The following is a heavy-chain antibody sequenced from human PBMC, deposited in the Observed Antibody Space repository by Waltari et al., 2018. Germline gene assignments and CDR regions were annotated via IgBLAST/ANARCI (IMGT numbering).Heavy chain of an antibody. J-gene: IGHJ4*02. CDR2: SNHSGST. D-gene: IGHD3-10*01. CDR1: GGSFSGYY. V-gene: IGHV4-34*01. CDR3: ARARITMVRGVRSFGY. Sequence: QVQLQQWGAGLLKPSETLSLTCAVYGGSFSGYYWSWIRQPPGKGLEWIGESNHSGSTNYNPSLKSRVTISVDTSKNQFSLKLSSVTAADTAVYYCARARITMVRGVRSFGYWGQGTLVTVSS.